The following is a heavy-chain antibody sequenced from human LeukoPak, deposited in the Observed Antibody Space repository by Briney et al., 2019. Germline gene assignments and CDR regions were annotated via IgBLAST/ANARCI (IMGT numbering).Heavy chain of an antibody. V-gene: IGHV3-48*01. CDR3: ATYRQVLLPFES. CDR2: ISGSSATI. CDR1: GFTFTTYS. J-gene: IGHJ4*02. Sequence: TGGSLRLSCAASGFTFTTYSMNWVRQAPGKGLEWVSYISGSSATIYYADSVKGRFTISRDNAKSSLYLHMNSLRAEDTAIYYCATYRQVLLPFESWGQGTLVTVSS. D-gene: IGHD2-8*02.